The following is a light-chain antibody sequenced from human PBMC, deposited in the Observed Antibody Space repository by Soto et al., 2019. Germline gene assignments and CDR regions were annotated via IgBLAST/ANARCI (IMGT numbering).Light chain of an antibody. J-gene: IGLJ3*02. Sequence: SVLTQPASVSGSPGQSITISCTGTSSDVGGYNYVSWYQQHPGKAPKLMIYEVSNPPSGVSKRSAGSKSGNTASLTISVLQDEDEADYYCSSFTSINTWVFGGGTKLTVL. CDR2: EVS. CDR1: SSDVGGYNY. V-gene: IGLV2-14*01. CDR3: SSFTSINTWV.